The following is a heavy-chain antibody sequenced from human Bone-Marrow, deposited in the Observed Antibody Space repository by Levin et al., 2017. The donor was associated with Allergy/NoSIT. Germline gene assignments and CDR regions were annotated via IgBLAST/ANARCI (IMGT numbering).Heavy chain of an antibody. CDR2: ISGSGGST. V-gene: IGHV3-23*01. CDR1: GFTFSSYA. CDR3: AKVEGSGNKYYFDY. Sequence: GESLKISCAASGFTFSSYAMSWVRQAPGKGLEWVSAISGSGGSTYYADSVKGRFTISRDNSKNTLYLQMNSLRAEDTAVYYCAKVEGSGNKYYFDYWGQGTLVTVSS. D-gene: IGHD2-15*01. J-gene: IGHJ4*02.